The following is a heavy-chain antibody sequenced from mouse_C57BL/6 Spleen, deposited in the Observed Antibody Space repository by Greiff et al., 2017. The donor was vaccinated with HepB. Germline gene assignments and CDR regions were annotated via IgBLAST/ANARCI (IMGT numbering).Heavy chain of an antibody. D-gene: IGHD2-10*02. CDR2: INPNNGGT. Sequence: VQLQQSGPELVKPGASVKMSCKASGYTFTDYNMHWVKQSHGKSLEWIGYINPNNGGTSYNQKFKGKATLTVNKSSSTAYMELRSLTSEDSAVYYCARKGYGNSGAMDYWGQGTSVTVSS. CDR1: GYTFTDYN. V-gene: IGHV1-22*01. CDR3: ARKGYGNSGAMDY. J-gene: IGHJ4*01.